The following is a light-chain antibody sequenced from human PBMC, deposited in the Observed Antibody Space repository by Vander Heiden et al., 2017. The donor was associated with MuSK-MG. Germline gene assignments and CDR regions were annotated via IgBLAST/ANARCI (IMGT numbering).Light chain of an antibody. CDR1: QNIGTS. V-gene: IGKV1-5*03. J-gene: IGKJ1*01. Sequence: DIQITQSPSTLSASVGDRVTITCRASQNIGTSLAWYQQKPGKAPQLLIYKASNLESGVPSRLSGSGSGTEFTLTISSLQPGDFATYYCQHYESASSWTFAQGTKVELK. CDR2: KAS. CDR3: QHYESASSWT.